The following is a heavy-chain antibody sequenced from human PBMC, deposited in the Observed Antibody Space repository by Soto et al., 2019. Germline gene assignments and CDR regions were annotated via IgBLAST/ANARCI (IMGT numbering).Heavy chain of an antibody. Sequence: QVQLQQWGAGLLKPSETLSLTCGVYGGSFSGYSWTWIRQSPGKGLEWIGQINGAGSANYNPSLKSRVTISVATSNNEFSLDLSSVTAADTAVYYCARGLFSGTSYSGGWYVFDYWGQGILVTVSS. J-gene: IGHJ4*02. D-gene: IGHD1-26*01. V-gene: IGHV4-34*01. CDR1: GGSFSGYS. CDR3: ARGLFSGTSYSGGWYVFDY. CDR2: INGAGSA.